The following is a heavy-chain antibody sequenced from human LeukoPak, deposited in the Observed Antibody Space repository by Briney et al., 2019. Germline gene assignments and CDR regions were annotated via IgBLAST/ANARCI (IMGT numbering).Heavy chain of an antibody. Sequence: GGSLRLSCVASGFTFSSYSMNWVRQAPGKGLERVSSISSSSSYIYYADSVKGRFTISRDNAKNSLYLQMNSLRAEDTAVYYCARGDRDLYCSSTSCYPVLGGQGTLVTVSS. CDR2: ISSSSSYI. V-gene: IGHV3-21*01. CDR1: GFTFSSYS. CDR3: ARGDRDLYCSSTSCYPVL. D-gene: IGHD2-2*01. J-gene: IGHJ4*02.